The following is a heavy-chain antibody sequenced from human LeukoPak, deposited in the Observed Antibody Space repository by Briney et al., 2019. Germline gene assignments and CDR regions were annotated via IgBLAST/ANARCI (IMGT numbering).Heavy chain of an antibody. J-gene: IGHJ4*02. CDR2: IYYNGST. CDR1: GGSIRYYY. Sequence: SETLSLTCTVSGGSIRYYYWSWIRQSPGRGLEWIGYIYYNGSTNYNPSLKSRVTISVDMSKNQFSLKMSSVTAADTAVYYCARKGGLFDYWGQGRLVTVSS. V-gene: IGHV4-59*01. D-gene: IGHD2-15*01. CDR3: ARKGGLFDY.